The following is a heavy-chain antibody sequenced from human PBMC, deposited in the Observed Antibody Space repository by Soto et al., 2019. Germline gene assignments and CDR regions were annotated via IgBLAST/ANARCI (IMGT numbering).Heavy chain of an antibody. CDR1: FTNYA. CDR2: INIGNGNT. D-gene: IGHD6-13*01. V-gene: IGHV1-3*04. CDR3: ARVKGIATVGPLDY. Sequence: FTNYAIHWVRQTPGQRLECMGWINIGNGNTKYSQEFQGRVAITRDTSATTAYLELSSLRSEDTAVYYCARVKGIATVGPLDYWGQGILVTVSS. J-gene: IGHJ4*02.